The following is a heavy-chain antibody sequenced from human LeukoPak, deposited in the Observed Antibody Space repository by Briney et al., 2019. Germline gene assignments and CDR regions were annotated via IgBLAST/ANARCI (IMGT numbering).Heavy chain of an antibody. CDR3: AKGGASVTRYVDD. CDR1: GFTFSSYS. V-gene: IGHV3-30*18. CDR2: MSNSGENT. J-gene: IGHJ4*02. D-gene: IGHD4-17*01. Sequence: GGSLRLSCAASGFTFSSYSMQWVRQTPGKGLEWVGIMSNSGENTFYGEAVKGRFTISRDNSQNTLYLQMNSLSPEDTAVYYCAKGGASVTRYVDDWGQGTLVTVSS.